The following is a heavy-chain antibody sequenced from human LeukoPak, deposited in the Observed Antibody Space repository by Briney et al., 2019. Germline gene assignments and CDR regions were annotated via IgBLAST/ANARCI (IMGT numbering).Heavy chain of an antibody. Sequence: PGGSLRLSCAASGFTFSSYAMHWVRQAPGKGLEWVAVISYDGSNKYYADSVKGRFTISRDNSKNTLYLQMNSLRAEDTAVYYCAKDLRYNWFDPWGQGTLVTVSS. V-gene: IGHV3-30*04. CDR2: ISYDGSNK. CDR1: GFTFSSYA. CDR3: AKDLRYNWFDP. J-gene: IGHJ5*02.